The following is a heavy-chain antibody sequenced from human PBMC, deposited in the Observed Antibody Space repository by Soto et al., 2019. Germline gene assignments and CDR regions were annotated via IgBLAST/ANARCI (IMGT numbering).Heavy chain of an antibody. Sequence: SETLSLTCAVYGGSFSGYYSSWIRQPPGKGLEWIGEINHSGNTNSNPSLKRRVTISVDTSKHRFSLKLCSVTVADTAVYYCAGWLLRFGDRMEAFYIWDRGRTGPV. V-gene: IGHV4-34*01. J-gene: IGHJ3*02. CDR2: INHSGNT. D-gene: IGHD3-10*01. CDR3: AGWLLRFGDRMEAFYI. CDR1: GGSFSGYY.